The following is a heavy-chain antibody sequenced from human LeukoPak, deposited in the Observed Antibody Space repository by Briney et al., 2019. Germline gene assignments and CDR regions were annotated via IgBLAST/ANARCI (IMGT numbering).Heavy chain of an antibody. CDR2: ISYSSSAI. CDR1: GFTFSTYS. V-gene: IGHV3-48*02. Sequence: GGSLRLSCAASGFTFSTYSMNCVRQAPGKGLEGVSYISYSSSAIYYADSVKGRFTISRDNAKNSLYLRVNSLRDEDTAVYYCARDSYGSSGYYYVSDYWGQGTLVTVSS. J-gene: IGHJ4*02. D-gene: IGHD3-22*01. CDR3: ARDSYGSSGYYYVSDY.